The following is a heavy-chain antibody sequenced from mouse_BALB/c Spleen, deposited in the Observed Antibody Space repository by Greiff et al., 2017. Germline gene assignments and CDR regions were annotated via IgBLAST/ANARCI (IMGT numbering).Heavy chain of an antibody. V-gene: IGHV1-80*01. D-gene: IGHD2-1*01. CDR2: IYPGDGDT. CDR3: ARRYGNPYWYFDV. CDR1: GYAFSSYW. J-gene: IGHJ1*01. Sequence: QVQLQQSGAELVRPGSSVKISCKASGYAFSSYWMNWVKQRPGQGLEWIGQIYPGDGDTNYNGKFKGKATLTADQSSSTAYMQLSSLTSEDSAVYFCARRYGNPYWYFDVWGAGTTVTVSS.